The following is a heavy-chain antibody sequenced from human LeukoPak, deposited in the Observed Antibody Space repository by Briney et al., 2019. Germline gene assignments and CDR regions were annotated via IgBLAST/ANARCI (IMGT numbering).Heavy chain of an antibody. Sequence: GGSLRLSCAASGFTVSSNYMSWVRQAPGKGLEWVSFIYSGGSTYYADSVKSRFTISRDNSKNTLYLQMNSLRAEDTGVYYCARGYSSGWYGCPFDYWGHGTLVTVSS. CDR1: GFTVSSNY. D-gene: IGHD6-19*01. CDR3: ARGYSSGWYGCPFDY. CDR2: IYSGGST. J-gene: IGHJ4*01. V-gene: IGHV3-53*01.